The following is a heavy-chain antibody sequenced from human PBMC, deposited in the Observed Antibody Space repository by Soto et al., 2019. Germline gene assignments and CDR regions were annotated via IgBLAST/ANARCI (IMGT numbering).Heavy chain of an antibody. D-gene: IGHD2-2*01. CDR2: ISAYNGNT. V-gene: IGHV1-18*01. J-gene: IGHJ3*02. CDR1: GYTFTSYG. Sequence: GASLKVSCKASGYTFTSYGISWVRQAPGQGLEWMGWISAYNGNTNYAQKLQGRVTMTTDTSTSTAYMELRSLRSDDTAVYYCARGIHIVVVPAASDAFDIWGQGTMVTVSS. CDR3: ARGIHIVVVPAASDAFDI.